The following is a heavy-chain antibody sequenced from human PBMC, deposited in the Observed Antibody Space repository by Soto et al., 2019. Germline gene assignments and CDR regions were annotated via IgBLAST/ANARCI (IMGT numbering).Heavy chain of an antibody. CDR1: GSISSSSYY. CDR2: IYYSGST. D-gene: IGHD3-16*01. Sequence: GSISSSSYYWGWIRQPPGKGLEWIGSIYYSGSTYYNPSLKSRATISVDTSKNQFSLKLSSVTAADTAEYYCARDLLGGISNYGMDVWGQGTTVTVSS. V-gene: IGHV4-39*02. CDR3: ARDLLGGISNYGMDV. J-gene: IGHJ6*02.